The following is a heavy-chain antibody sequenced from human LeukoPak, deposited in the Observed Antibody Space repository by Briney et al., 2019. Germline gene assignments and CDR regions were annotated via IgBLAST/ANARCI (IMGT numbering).Heavy chain of an antibody. CDR3: AKDRLGFLGYFQH. J-gene: IGHJ1*01. CDR2: ITGSGGST. CDR1: GFTFSSYA. D-gene: IGHD4-11*01. V-gene: IGHV3-23*01. Sequence: SGGSLRRSCAASGFTFSSYAMNWVRQAPGRGLEWVSVITGSGGSTYHADSVKGRFTISRDNSKNTLYLHMNSLRDEDTAVYYCAKDRLGFLGYFQHWGQGTLVTVSS.